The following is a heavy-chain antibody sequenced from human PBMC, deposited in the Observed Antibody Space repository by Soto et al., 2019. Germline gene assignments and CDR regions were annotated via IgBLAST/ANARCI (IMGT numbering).Heavy chain of an antibody. V-gene: IGHV3-13*01. D-gene: IGHD6-19*01. CDR2: IGTAGDT. CDR3: ARGDSGWDLYYYYYGMDV. Sequence: EVQLVESGGGLVQPGGSLRLSCAASGFTFSSYDMHWVRQATGKGLEWVSAIGTAGDTYYPGSVKGRFTISRENAKNSLYLQMNRLRAEDTAVYYCARGDSGWDLYYYYYGMDVWGQGTTVTVSS. J-gene: IGHJ6*02. CDR1: GFTFSSYD.